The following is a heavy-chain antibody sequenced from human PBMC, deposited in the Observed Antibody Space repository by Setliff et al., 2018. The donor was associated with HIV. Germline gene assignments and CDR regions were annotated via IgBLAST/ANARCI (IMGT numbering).Heavy chain of an antibody. V-gene: IGHV4-59*01. CDR3: ARFNALLRSSTYYDY. J-gene: IGHJ4*02. Sequence: SETLSLTCTVSECYITGYYWTWIRQPPGRGLEWIGYIFYSGTTKFNPSLKSRAAISVDSSNNQFSLKMTFVTAADTAVYFCARFNALLRSSTYYDYWGPGLLVTVSS. D-gene: IGHD3-22*01. CDR2: IFYSGTT. CDR1: ECYITGYY.